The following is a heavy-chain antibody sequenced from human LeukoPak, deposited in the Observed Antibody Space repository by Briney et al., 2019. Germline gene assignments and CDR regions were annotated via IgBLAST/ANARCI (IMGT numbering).Heavy chain of an antibody. CDR3: ARDTRGYSAYDQLPTGYYYYGMDV. Sequence: ASVKVSCKASGYTFTSYGISWVRQAPGQGLEWMGWISAYNGNTNYAQKLQDRVTMTTDTSTSTAYMELRSLRSDDTAVYYCARDTRGYSAYDQLPTGYYYYGMDVWGQGTTVTVSS. D-gene: IGHD5-12*01. J-gene: IGHJ6*02. V-gene: IGHV1-18*01. CDR1: GYTFTSYG. CDR2: ISAYNGNT.